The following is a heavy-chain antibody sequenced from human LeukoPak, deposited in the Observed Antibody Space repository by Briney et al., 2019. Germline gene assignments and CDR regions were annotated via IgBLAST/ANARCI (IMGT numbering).Heavy chain of an antibody. CDR2: INHSGST. J-gene: IGHJ3*02. V-gene: IGHV4-39*07. CDR3: ARGGHMSYYDFWSGYYTGAFDI. Sequence: PSETLSLTCTVSGGSISSSSYYWGWIRQPPGKGLEWIGEINHSGSTNYNPSLKSRVTISVDTSKNQFSLKLSSVTAADPAVYYCARGGHMSYYDFWSGYYTGAFDIWGQGTMVTVSS. CDR1: GGSISSSSYY. D-gene: IGHD3-3*01.